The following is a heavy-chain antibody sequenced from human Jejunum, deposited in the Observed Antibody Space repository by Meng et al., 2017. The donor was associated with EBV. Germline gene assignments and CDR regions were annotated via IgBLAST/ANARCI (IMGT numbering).Heavy chain of an antibody. CDR1: GGSFSGYY. Sequence: QVPLQQWGAGRLRPTESLSLTCAVYGGSFSGYYWSWFRQPPGRGLEYIGEVHFSGITNYTPSLKSRVTMSVDASKNQFSLRLTSVTAADTAVYYCARRTGDYVVGYWGQGTLVTVSS. J-gene: IGHJ4*02. CDR2: VHFSGIT. V-gene: IGHV4-34*02. D-gene: IGHD2-8*02. CDR3: ARRTGDYVVGY.